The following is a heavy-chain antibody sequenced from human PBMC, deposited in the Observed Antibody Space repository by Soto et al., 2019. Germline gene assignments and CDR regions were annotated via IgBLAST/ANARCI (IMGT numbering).Heavy chain of an antibody. J-gene: IGHJ4*02. CDR2: ISGSGRST. CDR3: AKDSGGWRTAVTIDY. CDR1: GFTFTMHA. V-gene: IGHV3-23*01. D-gene: IGHD2-15*01. Sequence: EVQLLESGGGLVQSGGSLRLSCAASGFTFTMHAMSWVRQAPGQGLEWVSAISGSGRSTYYADSVKGRFTISRDNSKNTLYLQMNSLGVEDTAVYYCAKDSGGWRTAVTIDYWGQGTLVTVSP.